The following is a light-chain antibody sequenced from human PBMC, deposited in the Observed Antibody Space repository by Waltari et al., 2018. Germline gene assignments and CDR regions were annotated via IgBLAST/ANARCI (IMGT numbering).Light chain of an antibody. CDR2: GAS. Sequence: EIVLTQSPGNLSLSPGERATLSCRASQSVSSSYLAWYQQKPGQAPRLLFYGASSRATGIPDRFSGSGSGTDFTLTISRLEVEDVAVYYCQQYGSSVPFTFGPGTKVDIK. V-gene: IGKV3-20*01. J-gene: IGKJ3*01. CDR1: QSVSSSY. CDR3: QQYGSSVPFT.